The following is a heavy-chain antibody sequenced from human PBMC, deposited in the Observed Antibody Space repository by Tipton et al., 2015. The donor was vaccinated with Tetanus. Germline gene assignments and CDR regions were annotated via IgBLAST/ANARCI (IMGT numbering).Heavy chain of an antibody. J-gene: IGHJ4*02. V-gene: IGHV4-31*03. CDR3: ARDQARGARGWNYFDY. CDR1: GGSISSGGYY. CDR2: IYYSGST. Sequence: TLSLTCTVSGGSISSGGYYWSWIRQHPGKGLEWIGDIYYSGSTYYNPSLKSRVTISVDTSKNQFSLKLNSGTAADTAVYYCARDQARGARGWNYFDYWGQGTLVTVSP. D-gene: IGHD1-26*01.